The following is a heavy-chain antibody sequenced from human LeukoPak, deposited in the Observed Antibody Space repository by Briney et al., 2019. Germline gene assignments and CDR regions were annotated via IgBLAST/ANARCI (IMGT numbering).Heavy chain of an antibody. CDR1: GFTFSDYY. D-gene: IGHD2-15*01. CDR3: ATTFATDIGYFDY. J-gene: IGHJ4*02. Sequence: GGSLRLSCAASGFTFSDYYMSWIRQAPGKGLEWVSYIRRSGSNIYYADSVKGRFTISRDNAKNSLYLQMNSLRAEDTAVYYCATTFATDIGYFDYWGQGTLVTVSS. V-gene: IGHV3-11*01. CDR2: IRRSGSNI.